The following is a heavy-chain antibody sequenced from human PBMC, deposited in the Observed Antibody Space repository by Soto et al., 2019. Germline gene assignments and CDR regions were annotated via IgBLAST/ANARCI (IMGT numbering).Heavy chain of an antibody. Sequence: SETLSLTCTVSGGSISSSSYYWGWIRQPPGKGLEWIGSIYYSGSTYYNPSLKSRVTISVDTSKNQFSLKLSSVTAADTALYYCARPGGGSLDYYYYMDVWGKGTTVTVSS. V-gene: IGHV4-39*01. D-gene: IGHD2-15*01. CDR3: ARPGGGSLDYYYYMDV. J-gene: IGHJ6*03. CDR2: IYYSGST. CDR1: GGSISSSSYY.